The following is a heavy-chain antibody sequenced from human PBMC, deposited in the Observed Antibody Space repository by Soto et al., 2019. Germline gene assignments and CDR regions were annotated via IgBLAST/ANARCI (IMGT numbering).Heavy chain of an antibody. V-gene: IGHV1-18*01. CDR3: AREGAGLYYYYYGMDV. Sequence: QVQLVQSGAEVKTPGASVKVSCKASGYTFTKYAISWMRQAPGQGLEWVGWISVYNGNTKYAENLQGRVTVTTDTSTTTLYMELRSLRSDDTAVYYCAREGAGLYYYYYGMDVWGQGTTVTVPS. CDR2: ISVYNGNT. J-gene: IGHJ6*02. CDR1: GYTFTKYA. D-gene: IGHD6-19*01.